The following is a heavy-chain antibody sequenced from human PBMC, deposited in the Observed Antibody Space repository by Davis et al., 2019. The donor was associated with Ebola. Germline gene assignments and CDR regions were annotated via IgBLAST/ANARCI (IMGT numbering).Heavy chain of an antibody. J-gene: IGHJ4*02. CDR1: GGTFSSYA. D-gene: IGHD3-3*01. V-gene: IGHV1-3*01. CDR2: INAGNGNT. CDR3: ARAAYYDFWSGYHDY. Sequence: AASVKVSCKASGGTFSSYAMHWVRQAPGQRLEWMGWINAGNGNTKYSQKFQGRVTITRDTSASTAYMELSSLRSEDTAVYYCARAAYYDFWSGYHDYWGQGTLVTVSS.